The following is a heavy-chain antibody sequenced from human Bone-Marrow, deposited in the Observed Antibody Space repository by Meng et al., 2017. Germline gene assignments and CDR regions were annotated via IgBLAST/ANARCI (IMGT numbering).Heavy chain of an antibody. Sequence: VPLGGEMKNPCASVKLSCVASGYSFTSYAKHWGRQSPGERLEWMGWINAGNGQTKYSERFQGRVAIARDTSANTAYMELSSLTSEDTAVYYCARGGIAAAAYSDHWGQGTLVTVSS. J-gene: IGHJ4*02. CDR3: ARGGIAAAAYSDH. CDR1: GYSFTSYA. V-gene: IGHV1-3*01. D-gene: IGHD6-13*01. CDR2: INAGNGQT.